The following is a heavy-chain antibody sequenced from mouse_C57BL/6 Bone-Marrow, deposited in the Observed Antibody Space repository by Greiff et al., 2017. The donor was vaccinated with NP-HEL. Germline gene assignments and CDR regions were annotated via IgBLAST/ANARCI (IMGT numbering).Heavy chain of an antibody. V-gene: IGHV5-12*01. CDR3: ARQGIYYGNSYYAMDY. Sequence: EVKLVESGGGLVQPGGSLKLSCAASGFTFSDYYMYWVRQTPEKRLEWVAYISNGGGSTYHPDTVKGRFTISRDNAKNTLYLQMSRLKSEDTAMYYCARQGIYYGNSYYAMDYWGQGTSVTVSS. CDR1: GFTFSDYY. D-gene: IGHD2-1*01. CDR2: ISNGGGST. J-gene: IGHJ4*01.